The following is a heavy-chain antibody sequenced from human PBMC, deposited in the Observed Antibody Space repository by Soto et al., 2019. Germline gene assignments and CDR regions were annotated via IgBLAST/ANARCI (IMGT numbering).Heavy chain of an antibody. CDR1: AGSISSGGYS. J-gene: IGHJ5*02. V-gene: IGHV4-30-2*01. D-gene: IGHD1-1*01. CDR2: IYQSGYT. CDR3: ARDQLEGNWFDP. Sequence: TLSLTCTVSAGSISSGGYSWNWIRQAPGKGLEWIGYIYQSGYTLYNPSLKGRVTISVDKSKNHFSLNLTSVTAADTAVYYCARDQLEGNWFDPWGQGTLVTVS.